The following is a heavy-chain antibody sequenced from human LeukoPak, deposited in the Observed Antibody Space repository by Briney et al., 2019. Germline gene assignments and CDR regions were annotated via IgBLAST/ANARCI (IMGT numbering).Heavy chain of an antibody. CDR3: ARDFDY. Sequence: ASVKVSCKASGATFSNYAFNWVRQAPGQGLEWMGRIIPILGIANYAQKFQGRVTITADKSTSTAYMELSSLRSEDTAVYYCARDFDYWGQGTLVTVSS. V-gene: IGHV1-69*04. J-gene: IGHJ4*02. CDR1: GATFSNYA. CDR2: IIPILGIA.